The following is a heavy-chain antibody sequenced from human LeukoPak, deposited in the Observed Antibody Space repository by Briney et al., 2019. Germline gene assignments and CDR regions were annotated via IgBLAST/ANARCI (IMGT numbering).Heavy chain of an antibody. CDR2: IYSGGST. V-gene: IGHV3-53*01. Sequence: GGSLRLSCAASGFTVSSNYMSWVRQAPGKGLEWVSVIYSGGSTYYADSVKGRFTISRDNSENTLYLQMNSLRAEDTAVYYCARDFLHYYGSGSYGRDWGQGTLVTVSS. CDR1: GFTVSSNY. D-gene: IGHD3-10*01. J-gene: IGHJ4*02. CDR3: ARDFLHYYGSGSYGRD.